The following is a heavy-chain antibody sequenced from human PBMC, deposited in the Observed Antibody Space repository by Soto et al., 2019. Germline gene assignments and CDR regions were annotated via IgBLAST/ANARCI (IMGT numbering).Heavy chain of an antibody. CDR2: ISGSDGKT. J-gene: IGHJ4*02. CDR1: GFSCVSYT. D-gene: IGHD3-3*01. Sequence: GSLRLYCAASGFSCVSYTLSWVRQAPGKGLEWVSTISGSDGKTFYADSVKGRFSISRDTSQNTLYLQMNSLRADDTAIYYCARWSYLDYWGQGTRVTVSS. V-gene: IGHV3-23*01. CDR3: ARWSYLDY.